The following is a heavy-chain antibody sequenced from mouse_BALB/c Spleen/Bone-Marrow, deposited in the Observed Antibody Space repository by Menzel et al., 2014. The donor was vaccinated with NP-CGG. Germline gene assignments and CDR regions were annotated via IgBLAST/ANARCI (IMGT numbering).Heavy chain of an antibody. Sequence: EVQLQESGGGLVQPGGSLKLSCAASGFTFSSYGMSWVRQTPDKRLELVATINSNGGSTYYPDSVKGRFTISRANAKNXXXLQMSSLKSEDTAMYYCARDYDYDYWGQGTTLTVSS. V-gene: IGHV5-6-3*01. D-gene: IGHD2-4*01. CDR2: INSNGGST. CDR3: ARDYDYDY. CDR1: GFTFSSYG. J-gene: IGHJ2*01.